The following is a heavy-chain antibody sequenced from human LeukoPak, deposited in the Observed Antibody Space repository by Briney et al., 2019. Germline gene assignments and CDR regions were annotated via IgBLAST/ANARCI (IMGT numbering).Heavy chain of an antibody. D-gene: IGHD6-13*01. Sequence: ASVKVSCKASGYTFTGYYMHWVRQAPGQGLEWMGWINPNSGGTNYAQKFQGRVTMTRDTSISTAYMELSRLRSDDTAVYYCARGPRVHSSSWRKYYYYYMDVWGKGTTVTVSS. CDR3: ARGPRVHSSSWRKYYYYYMDV. V-gene: IGHV1-2*02. CDR1: GYTFTGYY. J-gene: IGHJ6*03. CDR2: INPNSGGT.